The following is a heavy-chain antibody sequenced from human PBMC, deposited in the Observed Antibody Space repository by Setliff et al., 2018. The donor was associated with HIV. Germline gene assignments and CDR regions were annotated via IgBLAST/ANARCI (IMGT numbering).Heavy chain of an antibody. V-gene: IGHV1-69*13. D-gene: IGHD6-19*01. Sequence: ASVKVSCKASGGTFSSYAISWVRQAPGQGLEWMGGIIPIFGTANYAQKFQGRVTITADESASTAYMELSSLRSEDTAVYYCATELFIVVAGHTPTFDYWGQGTLVTVS. J-gene: IGHJ4*02. CDR2: IIPIFGTA. CDR1: GGTFSSYA. CDR3: ATELFIVVAGHTPTFDY.